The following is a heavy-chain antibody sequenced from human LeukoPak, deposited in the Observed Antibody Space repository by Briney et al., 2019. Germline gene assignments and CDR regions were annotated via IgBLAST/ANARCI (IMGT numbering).Heavy chain of an antibody. CDR3: ARATYPLDQTMENSSRRDY. Sequence: ASVKVSCKASGYTFTSYAMNWVRQAPGQGLEWMGWINTNTGNPTYAQGFTGRFVFSLDTSVSTAYLQISSLKAEDTAVYYCARATYPLDQTMENSSRRDYWGQGTLVTVSS. CDR2: INTNTGNP. CDR1: GYTFTSYA. J-gene: IGHJ4*02. V-gene: IGHV7-4-1*02. D-gene: IGHD6-13*01.